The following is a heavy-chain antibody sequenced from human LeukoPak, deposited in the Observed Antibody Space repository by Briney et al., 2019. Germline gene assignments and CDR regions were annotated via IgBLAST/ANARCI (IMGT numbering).Heavy chain of an antibody. CDR3: AKGWPSHDYYDSSGYPKGMDV. V-gene: IGHV3-9*01. CDR2: ISWNSGSI. CDR1: GFTFDDYA. D-gene: IGHD3-22*01. J-gene: IGHJ6*02. Sequence: GGSLRLSCAASGFTFDDYAMHWVRQAPGKGLEWVSGISWNSGSIGYADSVKGRFTISRDNAKNSLYLQMNSLRAEDTALYYCAKGWPSHDYYDSSGYPKGMDVWGQGTTVTVSS.